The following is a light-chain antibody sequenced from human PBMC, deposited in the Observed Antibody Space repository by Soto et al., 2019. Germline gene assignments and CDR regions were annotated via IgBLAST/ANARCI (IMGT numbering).Light chain of an antibody. J-gene: IGKJ4*01. Sequence: EVVMTQSPATLSVSPGERATLSCRASQSVSTSLAWYQHKPGQAPRLLIFGAFARATGIPARFSGGWSGTEFTLTISSLQSEDFAVYYCQQYNNLPLLTFGGGTKVEIK. CDR1: QSVSTS. CDR3: QQYNNLPLLT. CDR2: GAF. V-gene: IGKV3D-15*01.